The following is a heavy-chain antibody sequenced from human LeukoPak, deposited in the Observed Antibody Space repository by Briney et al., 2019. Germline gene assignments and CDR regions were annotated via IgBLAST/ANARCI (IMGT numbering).Heavy chain of an antibody. V-gene: IGHV1-69*13. CDR2: IIHIFGTA. Sequence: SVKVSCKASRGTFSRSAVSWVRQAPQQGVAWVGGIIHIFGTANFAQKFQGRGTNTGDESTSTGYMELSSVRSEDTAVYYCARELSGRYCSSNSCYLLNAFDIWGQGTMVTVSS. CDR1: RGTFSRSA. CDR3: ARELSGRYCSSNSCYLLNAFDI. J-gene: IGHJ3*02. D-gene: IGHD2-2*01.